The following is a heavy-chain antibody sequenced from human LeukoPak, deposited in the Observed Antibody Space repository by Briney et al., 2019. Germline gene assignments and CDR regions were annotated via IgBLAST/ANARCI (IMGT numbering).Heavy chain of an antibody. CDR1: GGTFSSYA. D-gene: IGHD4-17*01. J-gene: IGHJ6*03. CDR2: IIPIFGTA. V-gene: IGHV1-69*13. CDR3: ARGWGTVTTRFRIYYYYYMDV. Sequence: GASVKVSCKASGGTFSSYAISWVRQAPGQGLEWMGGIIPIFGTANYAQKFQGRVTITADESTSTAYMELSSLRAEDTAVYYCARGWGTVTTRFRIYYYYYMDVWGKGTTVTISS.